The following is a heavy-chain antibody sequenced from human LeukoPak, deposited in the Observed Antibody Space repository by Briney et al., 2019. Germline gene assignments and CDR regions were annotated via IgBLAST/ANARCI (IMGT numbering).Heavy chain of an antibody. V-gene: IGHV3-53*01. J-gene: IGHJ4*02. CDR1: GFTVSSNY. Sequence: PGGSLRLSCAASGFTVSSNYMSWVRQAPGKGLEWVSVIYSGGSTYYADSVKGRFTISRDNAKNTLYLQMNSLRAEDTAVYYCARTPGIAAAGTPGFDYWGQGTLVTVSS. CDR3: ARTPGIAAAGTPGFDY. CDR2: IYSGGST. D-gene: IGHD6-13*01.